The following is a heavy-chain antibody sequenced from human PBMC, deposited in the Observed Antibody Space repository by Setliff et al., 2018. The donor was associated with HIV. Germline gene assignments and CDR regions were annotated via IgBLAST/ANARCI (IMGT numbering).Heavy chain of an antibody. D-gene: IGHD3-10*01. CDR2: INPGSGAT. V-gene: IGHV1-2*02. CDR3: VRGALLAVFDFDH. Sequence: ASVKVSCKASGYTFSGDYMHWVRQAPGQGFEWMGWINPGSGATNYAQKFQGRVTLTRDTSISTAYMELSRLKSDDTAVYYCVRGALLAVFDFDHWGHGTLVTVSS. J-gene: IGHJ4*01. CDR1: GYTFSGDY.